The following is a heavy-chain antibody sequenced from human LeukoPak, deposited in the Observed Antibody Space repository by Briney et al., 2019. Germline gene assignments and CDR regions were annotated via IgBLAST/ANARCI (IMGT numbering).Heavy chain of an antibody. D-gene: IGHD4-11*01. CDR1: GGSFSGYY. V-gene: IGHV4-34*01. CDR3: ARDNPTSNYEVGTWGWFDP. J-gene: IGHJ5*02. Sequence: SETLSLTCAVSGGSFSGYYWSWIRQPPATGLEWIGEMNHSGSTNYNPSLNSRVTISVYTSKNKFSLKLSSVTAADTAVYYCARDNPTSNYEVGTWGWFDPWGQGTLVTVSS. CDR2: MNHSGST.